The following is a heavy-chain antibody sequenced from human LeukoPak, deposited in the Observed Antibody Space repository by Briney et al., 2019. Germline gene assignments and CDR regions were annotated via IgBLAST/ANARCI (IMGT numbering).Heavy chain of an antibody. D-gene: IGHD1-26*01. CDR2: INWNGGGT. CDR3: AKHMRDTTTYSFFGLDV. J-gene: IGHJ6*02. V-gene: IGHV3-20*04. Sequence: GGALRLSCAATGFTFKDYGMHWVRQPPGKGLEWVSSINWNGGGTDYADSVKGRFTISRDNAKNSLYLQLSSLRPEDTALYYCAKHMRDTTTYSFFGLDVSGQGTTVTVSS. CDR1: GFTFKDYG.